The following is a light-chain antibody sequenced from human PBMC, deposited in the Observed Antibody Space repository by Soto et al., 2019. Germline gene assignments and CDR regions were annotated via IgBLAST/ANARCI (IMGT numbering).Light chain of an antibody. CDR2: GAS. J-gene: IGKJ1*01. CDR1: QSVRSSY. Sequence: EILLTRSPCTLALSPGERATLSCGASQSVRSSYLAWYQQKPGHAPGVLIHGASSRATGIPDRFSGSGSGTYFTLPISRLEPEDFAVYYCQQYGSSRTFGQGTKVDIK. V-gene: IGKV3-20*01. CDR3: QQYGSSRT.